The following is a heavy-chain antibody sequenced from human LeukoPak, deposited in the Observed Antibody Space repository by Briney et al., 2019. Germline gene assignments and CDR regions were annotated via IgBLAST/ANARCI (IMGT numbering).Heavy chain of an antibody. J-gene: IGHJ5*02. CDR3: TTGQDIVVVPAASEDWFDP. CDR2: IKSKTDGGTT. Sequence: GGSLRLSCAASGFTFSNAWMSWVRQAPGKGLEWVGRIKSKTDGGTTDYAAPVKGRFTISRDDSKNTLYLQMNSLKTEDTAVYYCTTGQDIVVVPAASEDWFDPWGQGTLVTVSS. V-gene: IGHV3-15*01. D-gene: IGHD2-2*01. CDR1: GFTFSNAW.